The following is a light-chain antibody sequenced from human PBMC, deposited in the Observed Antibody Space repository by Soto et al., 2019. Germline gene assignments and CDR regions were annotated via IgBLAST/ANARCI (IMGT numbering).Light chain of an antibody. CDR3: QQRSNWPPLT. V-gene: IGKV3-11*01. Sequence: EIVLTQSPATLSLSPGERATLSCRASQSVSSYLAWYQQKPGQAPRLLIYDASNSATGIPARFSGSGSETDFTLTISRLEPEDFAAYYCQQRSNWPPLTFGGETKVEIK. CDR2: DAS. CDR1: QSVSSY. J-gene: IGKJ4*01.